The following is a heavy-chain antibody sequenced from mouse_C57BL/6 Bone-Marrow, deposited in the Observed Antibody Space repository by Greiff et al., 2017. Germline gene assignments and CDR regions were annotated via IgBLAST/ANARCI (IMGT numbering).Heavy chain of an antibody. V-gene: IGHV1-55*01. CDR2: IYPGSGST. CDR3: ARPWPYECY. J-gene: IGHJ2*01. CDR1: GYTFTSHW. D-gene: IGHD1-1*01. Sequence: QVQPQQPGAELVKPGASVKMSRKASGYTFTSHWITWVKQRPGQGREWIGDIYPGSGSTNYNGKFKSKATLTVDTSSSTAYMQLSSLTSEDSAVYYCARPWPYECYWGQGTTLTVSS.